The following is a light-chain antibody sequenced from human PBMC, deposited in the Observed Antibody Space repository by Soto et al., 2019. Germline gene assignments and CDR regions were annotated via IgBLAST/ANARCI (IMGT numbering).Light chain of an antibody. Sequence: QSALTQPASVSGSPGQSIAISCTGTSSDVGAYNFVSWYQQHPGRAPKLIIYDVSNRLSGVSNRFSGSKSGNTASLTISGLQSEDEADYYCTSYTGSSTYVFGGGTKVTVL. J-gene: IGLJ1*01. CDR3: TSYTGSSTYV. V-gene: IGLV2-14*03. CDR1: SSDVGAYNF. CDR2: DVS.